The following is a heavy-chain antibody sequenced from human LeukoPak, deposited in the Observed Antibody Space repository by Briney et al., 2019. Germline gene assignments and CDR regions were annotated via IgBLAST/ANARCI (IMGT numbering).Heavy chain of an antibody. D-gene: IGHD2-2*01. V-gene: IGHV3-30*18. CDR1: GLTLSSYG. J-gene: IGHJ4*02. CDR3: AKDLLCSSTSCYGSGYFDS. CDR2: ISYDGSNK. Sequence: TGGSLRLSCAASGLTLSSYGMHWVRQAPGKGLEWVAIISYDGSNKYYADSVKGRFTISRDNSKNTLYLQMNSLRPEDTAVYYCAKDLLCSSTSCYGSGYFDSWGQGTLVTVSS.